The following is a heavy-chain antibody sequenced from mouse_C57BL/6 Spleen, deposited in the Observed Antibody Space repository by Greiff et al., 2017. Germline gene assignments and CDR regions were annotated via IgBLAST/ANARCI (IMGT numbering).Heavy chain of an antibody. Sequence: VMLVESGAELARPGASVKLSCKASGYTFTSYGISWVKQRTGQGLEWIGEIYPRSGNTYYNEKFKGKATLTADKSSSTAYMELRSLTSEDSAVYFCARSDYDYAMDYWGQGTSVTVSS. J-gene: IGHJ4*01. D-gene: IGHD1-1*02. CDR3: ARSDYDYAMDY. CDR1: GYTFTSYG. CDR2: IYPRSGNT. V-gene: IGHV1-81*01.